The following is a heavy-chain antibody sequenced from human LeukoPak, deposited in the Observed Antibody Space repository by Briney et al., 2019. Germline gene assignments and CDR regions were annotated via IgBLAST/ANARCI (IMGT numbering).Heavy chain of an antibody. V-gene: IGHV3-23*01. CDR2: ITGSGGAT. D-gene: IGHD1-26*01. J-gene: IGHJ4*02. CDR3: MSKPILGGADY. Sequence: PGGSLRLSCAASGFTFSTYSMNWVRQAPGKGLEWVSSITGSGGATFYADSVKGRFSISRDDSKNTLYLQMRSLRVDDTAFYYCMSKPILGGADYWGQGSLVTVSS. CDR1: GFTFSTYS.